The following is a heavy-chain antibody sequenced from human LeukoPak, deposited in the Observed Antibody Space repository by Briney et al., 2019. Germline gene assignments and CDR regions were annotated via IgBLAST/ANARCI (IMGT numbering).Heavy chain of an antibody. CDR3: AKDLVGATYYYYGMDV. CDR1: GFTFSSYA. CDR2: ISGSGGST. D-gene: IGHD1-26*01. Sequence: GGSLRLSCAASGFTFSSYAMSWVRQAPGKGLEWVSAISGSGGSTYYADSVKGRFTISRDNSKNTLYLQMNSLRAEDTAVYYCAKDLVGATYYYYGMDVWGQETTVTVSS. V-gene: IGHV3-23*01. J-gene: IGHJ6*02.